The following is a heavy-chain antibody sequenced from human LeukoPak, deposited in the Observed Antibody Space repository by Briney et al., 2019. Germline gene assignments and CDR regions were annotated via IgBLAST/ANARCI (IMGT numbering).Heavy chain of an antibody. CDR1: GYTFTSYY. CDR3: ARDSSRSWYADFDH. J-gene: IGHJ5*02. V-gene: IGHV1-3*01. Sequence: ASVKVSCKASGYTFTSYYMHWVRQAPGQSLEWMGWINPGNGNTKYSQKLQGRVTITWDTSASTAYMEVSGLRSEDTAVYYCARDSSRSWYADFDHWGQGSLVTVSS. CDR2: INPGNGNT. D-gene: IGHD6-13*01.